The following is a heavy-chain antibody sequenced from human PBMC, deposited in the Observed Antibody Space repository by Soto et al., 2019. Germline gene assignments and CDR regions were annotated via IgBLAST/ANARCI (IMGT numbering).Heavy chain of an antibody. CDR1: GYTFTSYY. J-gene: IGHJ4*02. Sequence: ASVKVSCKASGYTFTSYYMHWVRQAPGQGLEWMGIINPSSGSTSYAQKFQGRVTMTTDTSTSTVYMELRSLRSDDTAVYYCARDLPPVDYWGQGTLVTVSS. CDR3: ARDLPPVDY. CDR2: INPSSGST. V-gene: IGHV1-46*01.